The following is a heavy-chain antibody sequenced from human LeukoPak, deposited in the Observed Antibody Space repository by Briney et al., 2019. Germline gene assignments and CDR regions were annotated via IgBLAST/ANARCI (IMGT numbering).Heavy chain of an antibody. CDR2: ISGSGITT. D-gene: IGHD3-22*01. CDR1: GFTFSGYT. Sequence: GGSLRLSCAASGFTFSGYTMNWVRQAPGKGPEWVSSISGSGITTNYADSVKGRFTISREYSNNTLYLQMNSLRAEDTAVYYCARVLSGSWDWFDPWGQGTLVTVSS. V-gene: IGHV3-23*01. CDR3: ARVLSGSWDWFDP. J-gene: IGHJ5*02.